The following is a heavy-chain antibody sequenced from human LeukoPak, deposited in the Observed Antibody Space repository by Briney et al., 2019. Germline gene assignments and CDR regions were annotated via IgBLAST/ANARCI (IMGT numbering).Heavy chain of an antibody. V-gene: IGHV3-74*03. Sequence: GGSLRLSCAASGFTFSNYWIHWVRQAPGKGLVWVSRIDNAGSITTYADSVKGRFTISRDNAKNPLYLQMDSLRVEDTAFYYCARDLAYSRLDYWGQGMLVTVSS. J-gene: IGHJ4*02. CDR3: ARDLAYSRLDY. D-gene: IGHD5-18*01. CDR2: IDNAGSIT. CDR1: GFTFSNYW.